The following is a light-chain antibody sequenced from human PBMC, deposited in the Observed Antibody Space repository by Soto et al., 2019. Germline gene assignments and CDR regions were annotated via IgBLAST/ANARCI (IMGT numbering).Light chain of an antibody. CDR2: AAS. CDR3: QQSYSTLMYT. CDR1: QSISSY. Sequence: DIQMTQSPSSLFASVGDRVTITCRASQSISSYLNWYQQKPGKAPKLLIYAASSLQSGVPSRFSCSGSGTDFTLTISSLQPEDFATYFCQQSYSTLMYTFGQGTKLEIK. V-gene: IGKV1-39*01. J-gene: IGKJ2*01.